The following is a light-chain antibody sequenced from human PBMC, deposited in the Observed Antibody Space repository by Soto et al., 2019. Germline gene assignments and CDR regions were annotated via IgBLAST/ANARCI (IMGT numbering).Light chain of an antibody. CDR3: LQHTNSMYT. J-gene: IGKJ2*01. V-gene: IGKV3-11*01. CDR2: DAS. Sequence: EIVLTQSPATLSLSPGERATLSCRASQSVSSYLAWYQQKPGQAPRLLIYDASNRATGIPARFSGSGSGTDFTLTISSLEPEDFAVYYCLQHTNSMYTFGQGTKLEIK. CDR1: QSVSSY.